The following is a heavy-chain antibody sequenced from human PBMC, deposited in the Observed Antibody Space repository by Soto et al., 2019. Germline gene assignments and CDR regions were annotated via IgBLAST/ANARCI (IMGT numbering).Heavy chain of an antibody. D-gene: IGHD6-6*01. CDR3: ASSFLAAREPYYYYYGMDV. V-gene: IGHV1-69*13. Sequence: ASVKVSCKASGGTFSSYAISWVRQAPGQGLEWMGGIIPIFGTANYAQKFQGRVTITADESTSTAYMELSSLRSEDTAVYYCASSFLAAREPYYYYYGMDVWGQGTTVTVSS. CDR2: IIPIFGTA. J-gene: IGHJ6*02. CDR1: GGTFSSYA.